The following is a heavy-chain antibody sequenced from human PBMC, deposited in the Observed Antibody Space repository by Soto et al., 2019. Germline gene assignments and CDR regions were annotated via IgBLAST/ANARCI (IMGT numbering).Heavy chain of an antibody. V-gene: IGHV1-69*02. Sequence: QVQLVQSGAEVKRPGSSVKVSCKASGDTFTFYSINWVRQAPGLGLEWMGRINPILSMSNYAQRIQGRVTMTXVXPKCLAYMELSSLRSEDTAIYYCASSYGSGYRAFDYWGQGALVTVSS. J-gene: IGHJ4*02. CDR2: INPILSMS. CDR1: GDTFTFYS. D-gene: IGHD3-10*01. CDR3: ASSYGSGYRAFDY.